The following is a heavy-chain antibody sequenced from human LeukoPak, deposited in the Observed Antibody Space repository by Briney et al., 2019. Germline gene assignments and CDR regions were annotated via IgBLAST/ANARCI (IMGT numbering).Heavy chain of an antibody. CDR1: GFTFSSYA. D-gene: IGHD3-22*01. J-gene: IGHJ5*02. Sequence: GGSLRLSCAASGFTFSSYAMSWVRQAPGNGLEWVSAISGSGGSTYYADSVKGRFTISRDNSKNTLYLQMNSLRAEDTAVYYCAKDVEHDSSGMNWFDPWGQGTLVTVSS. CDR2: ISGSGGST. V-gene: IGHV3-23*01. CDR3: AKDVEHDSSGMNWFDP.